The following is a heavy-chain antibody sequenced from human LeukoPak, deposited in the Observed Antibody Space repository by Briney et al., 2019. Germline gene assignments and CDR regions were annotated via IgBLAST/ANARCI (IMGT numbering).Heavy chain of an antibody. V-gene: IGHV1-2*02. CDR2: INPNSGGT. J-gene: IGHJ4*02. D-gene: IGHD1-26*01. CDR3: ARDSGSYSLRGYFDY. CDR1: GYTFTDYH. Sequence: ASVKVSCKASGYTFTDYHLHWVRQAPGQGLECMGWINPNSGGTNYAQKFQGRVTMTRDTSISTASMELCRLRSDDTAVYYCARDSGSYSLRGYFDYWGQGTLVTVSS.